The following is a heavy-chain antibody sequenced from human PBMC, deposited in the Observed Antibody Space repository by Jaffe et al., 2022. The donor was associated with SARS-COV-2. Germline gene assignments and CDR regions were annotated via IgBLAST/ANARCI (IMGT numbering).Heavy chain of an antibody. CDR1: GFTFSSYA. Sequence: EVELVESGEGLVQPGGSLRLSCAASGFTFSSYAMHWVRQAPGKGLEYISGITSNGGSTYYADSVKGRFTISRDNSKNTLYLQMGSLRADDMAVYYCARRNWNDDFYYMDVWGKGTTVTVSS. D-gene: IGHD1-1*01. V-gene: IGHV3-64*02. CDR2: ITSNGGST. J-gene: IGHJ6*03. CDR3: ARRNWNDDFYYMDV.